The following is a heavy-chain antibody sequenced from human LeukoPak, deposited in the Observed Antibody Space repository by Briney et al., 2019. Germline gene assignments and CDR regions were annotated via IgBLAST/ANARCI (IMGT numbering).Heavy chain of an antibody. Sequence: GGSLRLSCAASGFTFSSYGMNWVRQAPGKGLEWVSTISNSGDSTYYADSVKGRFTSSRDNSKNTLYLQMNSLRAEDTAVYYCAKEWGIASYYYYYYYMDVWGKGTTVTISS. D-gene: IGHD6-13*01. V-gene: IGHV3-23*01. CDR3: AKEWGIASYYYYYYYMDV. CDR1: GFTFSSYG. J-gene: IGHJ6*03. CDR2: ISNSGDST.